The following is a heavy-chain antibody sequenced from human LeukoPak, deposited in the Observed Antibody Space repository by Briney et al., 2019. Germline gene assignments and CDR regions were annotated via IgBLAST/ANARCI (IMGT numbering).Heavy chain of an antibody. CDR2: INPNTGAT. D-gene: IGHD6-19*01. Sequence: ASVKVSCKASVYTLTGYYLHWVRRAPGQGLEWMGWINPNTGATHSAQKFQGRITMTRDTSISTAYMDLSRLRSDDTAVYYCARDRVGSGWPRPYYFEVWGQGTLVTASS. V-gene: IGHV1-2*02. CDR3: ARDRVGSGWPRPYYFEV. CDR1: VYTLTGYY. J-gene: IGHJ4*02.